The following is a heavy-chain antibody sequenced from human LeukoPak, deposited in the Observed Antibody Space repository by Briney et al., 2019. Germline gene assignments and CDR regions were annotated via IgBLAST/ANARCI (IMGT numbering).Heavy chain of an antibody. V-gene: IGHV3-7*01. Sequence: GGSLRLSCAASGFTFSNYWMSWVRQPPGKGLEWVANIKQDGSVQYYVDSVNGRFTISRDNAKNSLYLQLDSLRDDDTALYYCARAPRPGLWSGYCEYWGQGTLVTVSS. D-gene: IGHD3-3*01. J-gene: IGHJ4*02. CDR2: IKQDGSVQ. CDR3: ARAPRPGLWSGYCEY. CDR1: GFTFSNYW.